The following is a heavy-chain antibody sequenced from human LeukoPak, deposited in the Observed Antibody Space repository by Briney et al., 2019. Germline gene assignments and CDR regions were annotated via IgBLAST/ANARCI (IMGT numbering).Heavy chain of an antibody. CDR1: GGSFSGYY. CDR2: INHSGST. Sequence: SETLSLTCAVYGGSFSGYYWSWIRQPPGKGLEWIGEINHSGSTNYNPSLKSRVTISVDTSKNQFSLKLSSVTAADTAVYYCARYSSPDYWGQRTLVTVSS. V-gene: IGHV4-34*01. J-gene: IGHJ4*02. CDR3: ARYSSPDY. D-gene: IGHD6-19*01.